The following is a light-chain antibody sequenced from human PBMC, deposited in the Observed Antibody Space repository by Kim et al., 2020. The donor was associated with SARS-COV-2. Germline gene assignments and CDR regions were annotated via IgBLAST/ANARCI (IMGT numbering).Light chain of an antibody. CDR1: QGITRS. Sequence: DIQMTQSPSSLSASVGDTVTITCRASQGITRSLAWYQHKPGKAPKSLIYDASNLHRGVPSRFSGSGSGTEFTLTISSLQPEDFATYYCQKYNTYPHTFGQGTKLEI. CDR2: DAS. J-gene: IGKJ2*01. V-gene: IGKV1-16*01. CDR3: QKYNTYPHT.